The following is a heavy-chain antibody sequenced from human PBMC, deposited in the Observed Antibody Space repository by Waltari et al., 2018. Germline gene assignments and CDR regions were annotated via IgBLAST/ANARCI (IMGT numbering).Heavy chain of an antibody. Sequence: QVQLQESGPGLVKPSETLSLTCAVSGYSISSGYYWGWIRQPPGKGLEWIGSIYHSGSTYYTPPLKSRFTISVDTSKNQFSLKLSSVTAADTAVYYCARLPARGSNFGSDFDYWGQGTLVTVSS. D-gene: IGHD3-10*01. V-gene: IGHV4-38-2*01. CDR1: GYSISSGYY. CDR2: IYHSGST. CDR3: ARLPARGSNFGSDFDY. J-gene: IGHJ4*02.